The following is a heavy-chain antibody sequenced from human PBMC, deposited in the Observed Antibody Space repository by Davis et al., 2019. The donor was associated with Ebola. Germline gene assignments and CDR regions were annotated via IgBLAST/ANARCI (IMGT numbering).Heavy chain of an antibody. D-gene: IGHD3-22*01. CDR2: IYYSWCT. V-gene: IGHV4-39*01. Sequence: MPSETLSLTCTVSGGSFSSSSYYWVWIRQPPGKGPEWIGSIYYSWCTYYNPSLKSRLTISVDTSKNQFSLKLSSVTAADTAVYYCARHVATYYYDSSGYYVTGDYFDYWGQGTLVTVSS. CDR1: GGSFSSSSYY. CDR3: ARHVATYYYDSSGYYVTGDYFDY. J-gene: IGHJ4*02.